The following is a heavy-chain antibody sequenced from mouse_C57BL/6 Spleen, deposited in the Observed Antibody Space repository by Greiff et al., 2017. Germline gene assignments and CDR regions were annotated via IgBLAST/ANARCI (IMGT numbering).Heavy chain of an antibody. CDR3: ARWEYYGSSYGYFDV. V-gene: IGHV1-82*01. Sequence: QVQLQQSGPELVKPGASVKISCKASGYAFSSSWMNWVKQRPGKGLEWIGRIYPGDGDTNYNGKFKGKATLTADKSSSTAYMQLSSLTSEDSAVYFCARWEYYGSSYGYFDVWGTGTTVTVSS. D-gene: IGHD1-1*01. CDR1: GYAFSSSW. CDR2: IYPGDGDT. J-gene: IGHJ1*03.